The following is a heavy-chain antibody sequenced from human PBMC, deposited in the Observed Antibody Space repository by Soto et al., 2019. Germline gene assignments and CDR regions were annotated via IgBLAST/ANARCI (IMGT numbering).Heavy chain of an antibody. J-gene: IGHJ4*02. Sequence: SETLSLTCTVPGGSFKSGSYSWSWIRQPPGKGLEWIGYVYHTGRTSYNPSLKSRVSISMDTSKNQFSLNLDSVTAADTAVYFCARDFAYFDSWGQGTLVTVSS. D-gene: IGHD3-3*01. CDR3: ARDFAYFDS. CDR2: VYHTGRT. CDR1: GGSFKSGSYS. V-gene: IGHV4-61*01.